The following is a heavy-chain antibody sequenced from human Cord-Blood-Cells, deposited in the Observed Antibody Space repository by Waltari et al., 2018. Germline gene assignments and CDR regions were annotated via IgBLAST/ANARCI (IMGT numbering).Heavy chain of an antibody. Sequence: QVQLQQWGAGLLKPSETLSLTCAVYGGSFSGYYWSWIRQPPGKGLEWIGEINHSGSTNYNPSLKSRVTISVDTSKNQFSLKLSAVTAADTAVYYCARGVDIVVVPAAIAYFQHWGQGTLVTVSS. J-gene: IGHJ1*01. CDR2: INHSGST. CDR1: GGSFSGYY. V-gene: IGHV4-34*01. CDR3: ARGVDIVVVPAAIAYFQH. D-gene: IGHD2-2*02.